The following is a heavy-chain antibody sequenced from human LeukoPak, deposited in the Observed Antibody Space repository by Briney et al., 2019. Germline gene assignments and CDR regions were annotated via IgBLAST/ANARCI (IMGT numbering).Heavy chain of an antibody. CDR1: GFTFDDYA. Sequence: PGRSLRLSCAVSGFTFDDYAMHWVRQVPGKGLEWVSGINWNSDSIGYADSVKGRFTISRDNAKNSLYLQMNSLRAEDTAVYYCARDLKRGYSGYVPFDYWGQGTLVTVSS. CDR2: INWNSDSI. V-gene: IGHV3-9*01. D-gene: IGHD5-12*01. J-gene: IGHJ4*02. CDR3: ARDLKRGYSGYVPFDY.